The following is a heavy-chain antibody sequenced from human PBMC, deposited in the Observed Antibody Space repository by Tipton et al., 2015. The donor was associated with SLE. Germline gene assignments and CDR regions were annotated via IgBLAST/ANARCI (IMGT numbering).Heavy chain of an antibody. J-gene: IGHJ3*01. Sequence: TLSLTCTVSGGSISSSSYYWGWIRQPPGKGLEWIGSIYYSGSTYYNPSLKSRVTISVDTSKNQFSLKLSSVTAADTAMYYCVRERKYVVRFRELVAPDLWGQGTAITVSS. D-gene: IGHD1-26*01. CDR1: GGSISSSSYY. V-gene: IGHV4-39*07. CDR3: VRERKYVVRFRELVAPDL. CDR2: IYYSGST.